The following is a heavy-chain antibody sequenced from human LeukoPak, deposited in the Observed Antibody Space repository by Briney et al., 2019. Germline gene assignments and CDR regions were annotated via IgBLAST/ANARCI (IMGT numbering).Heavy chain of an antibody. Sequence: PGGSLRLSCAASGFTVSSNYMSWVRQAPGKGLEWVSVIYSGGSTYYADSVKGRFTISRDNSKNTLYLQMNSLRAEDTAVYYCARDTPLYYDSSGYYYDYWGQGTLVTVSS. CDR2: IYSGGST. V-gene: IGHV3-66*02. CDR1: GFTVSSNY. J-gene: IGHJ4*02. D-gene: IGHD3-22*01. CDR3: ARDTPLYYDSSGYYYDY.